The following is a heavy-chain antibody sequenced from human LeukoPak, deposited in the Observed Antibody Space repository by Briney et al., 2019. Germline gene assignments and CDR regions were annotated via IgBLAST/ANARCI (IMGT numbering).Heavy chain of an antibody. CDR2: IIPIFGTA. Sequence: SVKVSCKASGGTFGSYAISWVRQAPGQGLEWMGRIIPIFGTANYAQKFQGRVTITTDESTSTAYMELSSLRSEDTAVYYCARDYYDSSGYPPPNWFDPWGQGTLVTVSS. CDR3: ARDYYDSSGYPPPNWFDP. J-gene: IGHJ5*02. CDR1: GGTFGSYA. D-gene: IGHD3-22*01. V-gene: IGHV1-69*05.